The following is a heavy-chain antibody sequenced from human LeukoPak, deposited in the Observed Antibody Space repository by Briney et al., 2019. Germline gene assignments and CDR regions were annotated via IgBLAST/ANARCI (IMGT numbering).Heavy chain of an antibody. CDR2: IYYSGST. D-gene: IGHD2-21*02. J-gene: IGHJ6*02. CDR3: AKMTAASYYYYGMDV. CDR1: GGSFSSSY. Sequence: TSETLSLTCTVSGGSFSSSYWSWIRHSPGKGLEWIGYIYYSGSTNYNPSLKSRVTISVDTSKNQFTLNLSSVTAADTAVYYCAKMTAASYYYYGMDVWGQGTTVTVSS. V-gene: IGHV4-59*01.